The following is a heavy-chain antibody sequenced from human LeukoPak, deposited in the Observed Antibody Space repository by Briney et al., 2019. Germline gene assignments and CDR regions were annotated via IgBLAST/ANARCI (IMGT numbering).Heavy chain of an antibody. J-gene: IGHJ4*02. D-gene: IGHD3-22*01. CDR3: ASYYYDSSGYYYDPYYFDY. CDR1: GGSFSGYY. CDR2: INHSGST. V-gene: IGHV4-34*01. Sequence: SETLSLTCAVYGGSFSGYYWSWIRQPPGKGLEWIGEINHSGSTNYNPSLKSRVTISVDTSKNQFSLKLSSVTAADTAVYYCASYYYDSSGYYYDPYYFDYWGQGTLVTVSS.